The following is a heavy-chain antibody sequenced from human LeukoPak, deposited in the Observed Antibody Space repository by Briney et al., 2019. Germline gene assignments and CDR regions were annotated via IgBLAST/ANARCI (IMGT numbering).Heavy chain of an antibody. CDR2: INPNSGGT. D-gene: IGHD3-10*01. CDR1: GYTFTGYY. CDR3: ARGYGSGGFVWDY. Sequence: ASVKVSCKPSGYTFTGYYMHWVRQAPGQGLEWMGWINPNSGGTNYAQKCQGRVTMTRDTSISTAYMELSRLRSDDTAVYYWARGYGSGGFVWDYWGQGTLVSVSS. V-gene: IGHV1-2*02. J-gene: IGHJ4*02.